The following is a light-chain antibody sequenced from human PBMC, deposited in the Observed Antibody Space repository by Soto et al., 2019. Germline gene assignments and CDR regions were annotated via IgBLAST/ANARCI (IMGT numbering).Light chain of an antibody. CDR2: DGS. CDR1: QSVSYW. J-gene: IGKJ3*01. CDR3: QHYNTYSKA. V-gene: IGKV1-5*01. Sequence: DIQMTQSPSTLSTSVGARVTITCRASQSVSYWLAWYQQKPGKAPNLLIYDGSTLASGVPPRFSGGGFETEFTLNISSLQPDDSAIYYCQHYNTYSKAFGPGTRVEIK.